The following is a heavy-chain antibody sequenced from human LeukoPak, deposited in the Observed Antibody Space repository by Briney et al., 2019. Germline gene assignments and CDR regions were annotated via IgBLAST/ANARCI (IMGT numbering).Heavy chain of an antibody. D-gene: IGHD3-22*01. CDR2: IRSKAYGGTT. Sequence: GGSLRLSCTASGFTFGDYAMSWVRQAPGKGLEWVGFIRSKAYGGTTEYAASVKGRFTISRDDSKSIAYLQMNSLKTEDTAVYYSTSNYQYYYDSSGYSHWGQGTLVTVSS. V-gene: IGHV3-49*04. CDR1: GFTFGDYA. J-gene: IGHJ4*02. CDR3: TSNYQYYYDSSGYSH.